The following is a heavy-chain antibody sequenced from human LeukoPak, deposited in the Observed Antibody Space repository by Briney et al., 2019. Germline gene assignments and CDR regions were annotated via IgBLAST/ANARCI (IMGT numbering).Heavy chain of an antibody. V-gene: IGHV1-2*02. CDR1: GYTFTGYY. CDR3: ARDGFTYYDILTGYVDAFDI. CDR2: INPNSGGT. Sequence: ASVKVSCTASGYTFTGYYMHWVRQAPGQGLEWMGWINPNSGGTNYAQKFQGRVTMTRDTSISTAYMELSRLRSDDTAVYYCARDGFTYYDILTGYVDAFDIWGHGTMVTVSS. D-gene: IGHD3-9*01. J-gene: IGHJ3*02.